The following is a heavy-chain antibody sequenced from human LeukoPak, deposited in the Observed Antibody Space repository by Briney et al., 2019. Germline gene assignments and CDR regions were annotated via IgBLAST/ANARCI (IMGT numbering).Heavy chain of an antibody. CDR1: GFTFSDYW. CDR3: ARGGSPPEALGDAFDI. D-gene: IGHD1-26*01. V-gene: IGHV3-74*01. Sequence: GGSLRLSCAASGFTFSDYWMHWVRQAPGKGLVWVSRVNRDGSSTSYADSVKGRFTISRDNAKNTLSLQMNSLRVEDTAVYYCARGGSPPEALGDAFDIWGQGTMVTVSS. CDR2: VNRDGSST. J-gene: IGHJ3*02.